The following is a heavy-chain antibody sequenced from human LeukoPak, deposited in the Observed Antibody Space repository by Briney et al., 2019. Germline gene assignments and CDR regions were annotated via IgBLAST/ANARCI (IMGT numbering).Heavy chain of an antibody. V-gene: IGHV5-51*01. CDR2: IYPGDSDT. CDR3: ARRVGGTTSRAFDI. Sequence: GESLKISCKGSGYTFTIYWIGWVRQMPGKGLEWMGIIYPGDSDTRYSPSFQGQVTISADKSIRTAYLQWSSLRASDTAMYYCARRVGGTTSRAFDIWGQGTMVSVSS. D-gene: IGHD1-26*01. J-gene: IGHJ3*02. CDR1: GYTFTIYW.